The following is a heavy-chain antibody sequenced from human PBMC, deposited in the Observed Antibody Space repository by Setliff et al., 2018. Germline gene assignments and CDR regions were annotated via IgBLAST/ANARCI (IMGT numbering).Heavy chain of an antibody. V-gene: IGHV4-31*03. D-gene: IGHD4-17*01. Sequence: SETLSLTCTVSGGSISSGTYYWNWVRQHPGKGLEWIGNIYNSGNTHYNPSLESRVTISVDTSKNQLSLKLSSVTAADTAVYYCARSMGDYGDYIEDAFDIWGQGAMVTVSS. CDR1: GGSISSGTYY. CDR2: IYNSGNT. CDR3: ARSMGDYGDYIEDAFDI. J-gene: IGHJ3*02.